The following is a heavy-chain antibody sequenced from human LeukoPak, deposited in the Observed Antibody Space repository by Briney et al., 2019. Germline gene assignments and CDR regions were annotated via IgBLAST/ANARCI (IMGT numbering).Heavy chain of an antibody. CDR1: GYTFTGYY. Sequence: GASVKVSCKASGYTFTGYYMHWVGQAPGQGLEWMGWINPNSGGTNYPQKFQGRVTMTRDTSISTAYMELSRLRSDDTAVYYCARDCTHGSYNDYWGQGTLVTVSS. CDR2: INPNSGGT. J-gene: IGHJ4*02. D-gene: IGHD1-26*01. CDR3: ARDCTHGSYNDY. V-gene: IGHV1-2*02.